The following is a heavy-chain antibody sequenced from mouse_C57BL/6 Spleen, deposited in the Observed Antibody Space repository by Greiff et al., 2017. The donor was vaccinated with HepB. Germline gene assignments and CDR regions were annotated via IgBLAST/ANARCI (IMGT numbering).Heavy chain of an antibody. V-gene: IGHV14-2*01. Sequence: VQLKESGAELVKPGASVKLSCTASGFNIKDYYMHWVKQRTEQGLEWIGRIDPEDGETKYAPKFQGKATITADRSSNTAYLQLSSLTSEDTAVYYCARNYGSSLAWFAYWGQGTLVTVSA. D-gene: IGHD1-1*01. CDR2: IDPEDGET. CDR1: GFNIKDYY. J-gene: IGHJ3*01. CDR3: ARNYGSSLAWFAY.